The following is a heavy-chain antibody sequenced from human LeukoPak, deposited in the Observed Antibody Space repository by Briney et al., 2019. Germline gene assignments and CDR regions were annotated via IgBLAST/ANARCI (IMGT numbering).Heavy chain of an antibody. CDR2: ISFNNVI. CDR1: GFTFSSYS. V-gene: IGHV3-21*01. D-gene: IGHD2-21*02. CDR3: AREQTRGGDLHY. Sequence: PGGSLRLSCAGSGFTFSSYSMNWVRQAPGKGLEWVSSISFNNVIFYADSVRGRFTISRDNAKNSLYLQMFNLRAEDTAVYYCAREQTRGGDLHYWGQGALVTVSS. J-gene: IGHJ4*02.